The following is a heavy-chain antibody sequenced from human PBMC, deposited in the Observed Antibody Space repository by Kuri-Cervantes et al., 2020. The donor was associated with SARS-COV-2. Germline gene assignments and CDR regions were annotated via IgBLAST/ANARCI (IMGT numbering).Heavy chain of an antibody. CDR2: ISGYNGNT. CDR1: GYTFEGFG. D-gene: IGHD2-2*01. J-gene: IGHJ4*02. Sequence: ASVKVSCKTSGYTFEGFGISWVRQAPGQGLEWMGWISGYNGNTIHAQKFQGRVTITADESTSTAYMELSSLRSEDTAVYYCAREGIGVPAATKDYYFDYWGQGTRVTVSS. CDR3: AREGIGVPAATKDYYFDY. V-gene: IGHV1-18*01.